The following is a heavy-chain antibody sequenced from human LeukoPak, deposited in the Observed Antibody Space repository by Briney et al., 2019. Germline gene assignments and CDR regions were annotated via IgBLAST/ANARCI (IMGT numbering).Heavy chain of an antibody. V-gene: IGHV4-34*01. CDR1: GGSFSGYY. J-gene: IGHJ3*02. CDR2: INHSGST. CDR3: ARQRGSYGGYDHDAFNI. Sequence: SETLSLTCAVYGGSFSGYYWSWIRQPPGKGLEWIGEINHSGSTNYNPSLKSRVTISVDTAKNQFSLKLSSVTAADTAVYYCARQRGSYGGYDHDAFNIWGQGTMVTVSS. D-gene: IGHD5-12*01.